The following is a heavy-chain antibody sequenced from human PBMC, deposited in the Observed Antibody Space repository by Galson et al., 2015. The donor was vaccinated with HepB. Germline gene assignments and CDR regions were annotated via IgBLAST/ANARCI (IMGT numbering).Heavy chain of an antibody. V-gene: IGHV3-30*18. D-gene: IGHD3-9*01. J-gene: IGHJ4*02. Sequence: SLRLSCAASGFTFSSYGMHWVRQAPGKGLEWVAVISYDGSNKYYADSVKGRFTISRDNSKNTLYLQMNSLRAEDTAGYYCAKDERYFDLPREGDTESDWGQGTLVTVSS. CDR2: ISYDGSNK. CDR3: AKDERYFDLPREGDTESD. CDR1: GFTFSSYG.